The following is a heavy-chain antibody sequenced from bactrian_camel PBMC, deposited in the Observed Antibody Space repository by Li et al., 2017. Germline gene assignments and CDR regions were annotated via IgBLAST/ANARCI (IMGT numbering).Heavy chain of an antibody. V-gene: IGHV3S40*01. CDR3: AADRVPFCSLRITFNY. J-gene: IGHJ4*01. Sequence: VQLVESGGGSVQAGGSLRLSCAASGLPYSTTYCMGWFRQAPGKEREGVATIPTGGGRAYYADSVRGRFTISQDNAKNTVYLQMNSLKPEDTAMYYCAADRVPFCSLRITFNYWGQGTQVTVS. D-gene: IGHD1*01. CDR1: GLPYSTTYC. CDR2: IPTGGGRA.